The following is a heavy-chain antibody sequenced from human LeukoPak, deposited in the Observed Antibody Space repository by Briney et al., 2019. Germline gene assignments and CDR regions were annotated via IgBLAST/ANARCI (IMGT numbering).Heavy chain of an antibody. J-gene: IGHJ5*02. D-gene: IGHD3-16*01. CDR2: LYTSGST. V-gene: IGHV4-4*07. CDR1: GGSISSYY. CDR3: ARGLRLITPLNWFDP. Sequence: SETLSLTCTVSGGSISSYYWSWIPQPAGKGLEWIGRLYTSGSTNYNPSLKSRVTMSVDTPKNQFSMKLSSVTAADTAVYYCARGLRLITPLNWFDPWGQGTLVTVSS.